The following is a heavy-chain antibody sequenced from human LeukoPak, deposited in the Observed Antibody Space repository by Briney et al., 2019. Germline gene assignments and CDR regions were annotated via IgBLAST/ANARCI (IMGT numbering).Heavy chain of an antibody. D-gene: IGHD3-9*01. V-gene: IGHV4-59*08. CDR1: GGSISSYY. CDR2: IYYSGST. Sequence: PSETLSLTCTVSGGSISSYYWSWIRQPPGKGLVWIGYIYYSGSTNYNPSLKSRVTISVDTSKNQFSLKLSSVTTADTAVYYCASMGLRYFDWLLLDYWGQGTLVTVSS. CDR3: ASMGLRYFDWLLLDY. J-gene: IGHJ4*02.